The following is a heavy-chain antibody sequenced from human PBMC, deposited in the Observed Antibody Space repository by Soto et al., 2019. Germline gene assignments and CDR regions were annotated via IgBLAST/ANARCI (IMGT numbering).Heavy chain of an antibody. CDR1: GFTFSSHW. V-gene: IGHV3-74*01. CDR3: ARDMLGPRAFDY. CDR2: ISTDGSRT. Sequence: GGSLRLSCSFSGFTFSSHWMHWVRQAPGKGLVWVSRISTDGSRTTYADSVKGRVTISRDNAKNTLYLDMSSLRAEDTAVYYCARDMLGPRAFDYWGQGTLVTVSS. J-gene: IGHJ4*02. D-gene: IGHD3-10*02.